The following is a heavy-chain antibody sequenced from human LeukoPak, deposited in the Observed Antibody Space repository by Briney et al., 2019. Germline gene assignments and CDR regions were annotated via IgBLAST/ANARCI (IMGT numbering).Heavy chain of an antibody. CDR3: AKPSGSGVDY. D-gene: IGHD1-26*01. CDR1: GFVFDSHD. CDR2: IRTDGYHT. V-gene: IGHV3-30*02. J-gene: IGHJ4*02. Sequence: GGSLRLSCGASGFVFDSHDMHWVRQAPGKGLQWVAYIRTDGYHTYYADSVKGRFTITRDNSRNTLYLQMNSLRLEDMGVYYCAKPSGSGVDYWGRGTRVTVSS.